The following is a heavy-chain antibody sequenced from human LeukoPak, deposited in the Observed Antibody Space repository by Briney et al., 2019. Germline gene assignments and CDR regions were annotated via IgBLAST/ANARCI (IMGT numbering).Heavy chain of an antibody. J-gene: IGHJ6*02. V-gene: IGHV1-46*01. CDR1: VYTLTNYY. CDR3: ARDRDTAMVYYYYGMDV. CDR2: INPSGGRT. Sequence: SVNVSFKSSVYTLTNYYMHGLRQAAGQGRDGMGIINPSGGRTSYAQKFQGRVTMTRDTSTRRVYMELSSLRSEDTAVYYCARDRDTAMVYYYYGMDVWGQGTTVTVSS. D-gene: IGHD5-18*01.